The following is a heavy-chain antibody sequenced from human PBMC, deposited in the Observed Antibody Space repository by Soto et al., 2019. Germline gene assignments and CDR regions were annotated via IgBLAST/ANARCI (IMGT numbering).Heavy chain of an antibody. CDR3: ARARQYYDCELDP. CDR1: GGSISSNDFY. V-gene: IGHV4-31*03. Sequence: SETLSLTCIVSGGSISSNDFYWSWIRQHPGKGLEWIGYIYYSGSTYYNPSLKSRVTISVDTSKNQFSLKLTSVTAADTAIYYCARARQYYDCELDPWGQGTLVTVSS. J-gene: IGHJ5*02. CDR2: IYYSGST. D-gene: IGHD3-16*01.